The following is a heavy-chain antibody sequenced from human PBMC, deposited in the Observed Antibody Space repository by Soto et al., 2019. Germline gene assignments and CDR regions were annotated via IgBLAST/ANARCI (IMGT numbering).Heavy chain of an antibody. CDR1: GFNVMSYW. Sequence: GGSLRLSCAVSGFNVMSYWMSWVRQAPGKGLEWVASIKEDGSEIYYLQSVRGRFTISRDSAGNALHLAMNYLSAEDTAVYFCARDIGFDYVNWGQGTLVTVSS. D-gene: IGHD3-16*01. J-gene: IGHJ4*02. CDR3: ARDIGFDYVN. CDR2: IKEDGSEI. V-gene: IGHV3-7*01.